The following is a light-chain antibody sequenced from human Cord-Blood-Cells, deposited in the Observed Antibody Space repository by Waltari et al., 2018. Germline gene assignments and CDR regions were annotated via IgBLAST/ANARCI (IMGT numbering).Light chain of an antibody. CDR1: QSVSSSY. V-gene: IGKV3-20*01. J-gene: IGKJ3*01. Sequence: EIVLTQSPGTLSLSPGERATLSCRASQSVSSSYLAWYQQKPGQAPRLLIYGASSRATCIPDRFSGSGAGTDFNLTISRLEPEDFAVDYCQQYGGSGTFGPGTKVDIK. CDR2: GAS. CDR3: QQYGGSGT.